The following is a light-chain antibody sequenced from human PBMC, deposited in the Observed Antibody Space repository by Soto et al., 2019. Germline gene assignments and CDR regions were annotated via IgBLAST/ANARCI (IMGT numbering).Light chain of an antibody. CDR2: AAS. Sequence: DIQMTQSPTSLSASVGDRVTITCRASQGIRNFVAWYQQKPGKAPKLLIYAASTLQSRVPSRFSGSGSGTDFTLTINRLQPEDVATYSCQKYSSVPVFGPGTKVEIK. CDR1: QGIRNF. J-gene: IGKJ3*01. CDR3: QKYSSVPV. V-gene: IGKV1-27*01.